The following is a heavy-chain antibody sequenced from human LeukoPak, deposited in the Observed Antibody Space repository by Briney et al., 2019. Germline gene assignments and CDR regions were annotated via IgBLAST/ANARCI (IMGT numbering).Heavy chain of an antibody. J-gene: IGHJ4*02. V-gene: IGHV3-23*01. Sequence: GGSLRLSCVVSGFTFSSYAMSWVRQAPGKGLEWVSGISGSGGSTYYADSVKGRFTISRDNSKNTLYLQMNSLRAEDTAVYYCAKDRSYGPGESFDYWGQGTLVTVSS. CDR3: AKDRSYGPGESFDY. CDR1: GFTFSSYA. CDR2: ISGSGGST. D-gene: IGHD5-18*01.